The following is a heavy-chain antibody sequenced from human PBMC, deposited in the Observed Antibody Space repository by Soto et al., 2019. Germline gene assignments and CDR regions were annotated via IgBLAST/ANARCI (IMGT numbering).Heavy chain of an antibody. Sequence: PGGSLRLSCAASGFTFSSYAMHWVRQASGKGLEWVGHIRSKTNSYATAYAESVKGRFTISRDDSMNTAYLQMNSLKTEDTAVYFCTRQTDAVQWLVVPTDYNFDYWGQGTLVTVSS. J-gene: IGHJ4*02. CDR1: GFTFSSYA. CDR2: IRSKTNSYAT. CDR3: TRQTDAVQWLVVPTDYNFDY. D-gene: IGHD6-19*01. V-gene: IGHV3-73*01.